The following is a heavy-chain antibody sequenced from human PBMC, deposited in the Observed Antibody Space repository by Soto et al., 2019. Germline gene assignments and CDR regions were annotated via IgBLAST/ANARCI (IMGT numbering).Heavy chain of an antibody. CDR1: GYTFTSYG. CDR2: ISAYNGNT. J-gene: IGHJ5*02. CDR3: ARDQVRAIVVVPAAAPGWFDP. D-gene: IGHD2-2*01. Sequence: ASVKVSCKASGYTFTSYGISWVRQAPGQGLEWMGWISAYNGNTNYAQKLQGRVTMTTDTSTSTAYMELRSLRSDDTAVYYCARDQVRAIVVVPAAAPGWFDPWGQGTLVTVSS. V-gene: IGHV1-18*01.